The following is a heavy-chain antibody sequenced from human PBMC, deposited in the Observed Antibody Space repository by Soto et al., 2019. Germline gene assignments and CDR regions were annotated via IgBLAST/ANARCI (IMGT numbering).Heavy chain of an antibody. CDR1: GVTFSSCA. CDR2: LIPMFGIT. V-gene: IGHV1-69*13. D-gene: IGHD3-3*01. J-gene: IGHJ6*02. CDR3: ARGFEDNWSVQNYYYYGMDV. Sequence: SVKVSCKASGVTFSSCAISWVRPAPLQGLEWMVGLIPMFGITNYGQKFQGRVTITADESTSTAYMELSSLRSDDTAVYYCARGFEDNWSVQNYYYYGMDVWGQGTTVTVSS.